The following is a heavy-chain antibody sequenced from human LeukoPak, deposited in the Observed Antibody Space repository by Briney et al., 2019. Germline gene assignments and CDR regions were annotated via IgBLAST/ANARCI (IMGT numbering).Heavy chain of an antibody. CDR1: GFTFSSYA. CDR3: AKDPYDSSGYSWFDY. D-gene: IGHD3-22*01. CDR2: ISGSGGST. V-gene: IGHV3-23*01. Sequence: QPGGPLRLSCAASGFTFSSYAMSWVRQAPGKGLEWVSAISGSGGSTYYADSVKGRFTISRDNSKNTLYLQMNSLRAEDTAVYYCAKDPYDSSGYSWFDYWGQGTLVTVSS. J-gene: IGHJ4*02.